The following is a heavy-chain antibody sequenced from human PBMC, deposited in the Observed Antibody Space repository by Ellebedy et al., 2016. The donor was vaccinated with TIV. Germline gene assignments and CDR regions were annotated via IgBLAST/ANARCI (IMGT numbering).Heavy chain of an antibody. CDR2: INVYNGGT. D-gene: IGHD1-26*01. Sequence: ASVKVSCKASGGTFSSYAISWARQAPGHGLEWMGMINVYNGGTNYAPKFWGRVTMTRDTSMSVVYMELTSLGSDDTVLYYCARELPGATSGFDYWGQGTLVTVSS. CDR1: GGTFSSYA. V-gene: IGHV1-18*01. CDR3: ARELPGATSGFDY. J-gene: IGHJ4*02.